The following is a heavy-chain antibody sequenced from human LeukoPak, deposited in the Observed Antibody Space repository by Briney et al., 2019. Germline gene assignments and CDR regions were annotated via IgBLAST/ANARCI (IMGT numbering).Heavy chain of an antibody. CDR3: ARQEPGIAAAGTFDP. D-gene: IGHD6-13*01. Sequence: ASVKVSCKASGGTFSSYAISWVRQAPGQGLEWMGRIIPILGIANYAQKFQGRVTITADKSTSTAYMELSSLRSEDTAVYYCARQEPGIAAAGTFDPWGQGTLVTVSS. J-gene: IGHJ5*02. CDR1: GGTFSSYA. CDR2: IIPILGIA. V-gene: IGHV1-69*04.